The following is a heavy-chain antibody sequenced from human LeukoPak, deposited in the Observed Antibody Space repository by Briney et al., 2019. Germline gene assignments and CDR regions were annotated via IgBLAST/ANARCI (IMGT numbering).Heavy chain of an antibody. J-gene: IGHJ4*02. CDR1: GFTFSSYA. D-gene: IGHD1-14*01. Sequence: GGSLRLSCAASGFTFSSYALSWVRQAPGKGREWVSAISGSGGSTYYADSVKGRFTISRDNSKNTLYLQMNSLRAEDTAVYYCAKEPSRGTYGKFDYWGQGTLATVSS. CDR3: AKEPSRGTYGKFDY. CDR2: ISGSGGST. V-gene: IGHV3-23*01.